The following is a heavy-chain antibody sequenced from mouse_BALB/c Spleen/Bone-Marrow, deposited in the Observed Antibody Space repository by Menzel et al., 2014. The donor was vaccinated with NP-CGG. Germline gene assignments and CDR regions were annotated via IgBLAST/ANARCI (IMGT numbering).Heavy chain of an antibody. Sequence: VQLKESGPELVKPGASVKISCKASGYSFTGFFMNWVKQSHGRSLEWIGRINPYSGDTFYNQKFKDKATLTVDKSSNTAHMELLSLTSEDSAVYYCGRRDSSYHWYFGVWGAGTTVTVSS. CDR2: INPYSGDT. CDR1: GYSFTGFF. J-gene: IGHJ1*01. V-gene: IGHV1-37*01. CDR3: GRRDSSYHWYFGV. D-gene: IGHD1-1*01.